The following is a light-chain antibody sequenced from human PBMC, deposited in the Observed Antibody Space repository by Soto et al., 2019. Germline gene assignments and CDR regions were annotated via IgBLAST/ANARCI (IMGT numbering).Light chain of an antibody. CDR3: QVWDSRCVV. J-gene: IGLJ2*01. CDR2: DDS. CDR1: NIGSKG. Sequence: SYELTQPPSVSVAPGQTARITGGGNNIGSKGVHWYQRKPGQAPVLVVYDDSDRPSGIPERFSGPNSGNTATLTISRVEAGDEADYYCQVWDSRCVVFGVGTKLTVL. V-gene: IGLV3-21*02.